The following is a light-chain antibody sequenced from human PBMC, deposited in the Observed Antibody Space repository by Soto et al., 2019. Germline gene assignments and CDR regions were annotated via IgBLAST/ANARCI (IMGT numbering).Light chain of an antibody. Sequence: EIVLTQSPGTLSLSPGERATLSCRASQTVSSSFLAWYQQTPGQAPRLLIYAASSRAAGIPDRFSGSGSGTDFTLTISRLEPEDFALYYCHQYNNWPWTFGQGTKVDIK. CDR3: HQYNNWPWT. J-gene: IGKJ1*01. V-gene: IGKV3-20*01. CDR2: AAS. CDR1: QTVSSSF.